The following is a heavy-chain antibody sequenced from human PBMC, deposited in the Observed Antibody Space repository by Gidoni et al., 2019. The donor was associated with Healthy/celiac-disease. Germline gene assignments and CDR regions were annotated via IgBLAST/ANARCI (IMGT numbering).Heavy chain of an antibody. Sequence: QVQLQQSGPGLVKPSQTLSLTCAISGASVSSNSAAWNWIRQSPSRGLEWLGRTYYRSKWYNDYAVSVKSRITINPDTSKNQFSLQLNSVTPEDTAVYYCARAYCSSTSCRYGMDVWGQGTTVTVSS. CDR3: ARAYCSSTSCRYGMDV. V-gene: IGHV6-1*01. J-gene: IGHJ6*02. D-gene: IGHD2-2*01. CDR1: GASVSSNSAA. CDR2: TYYRSKWYN.